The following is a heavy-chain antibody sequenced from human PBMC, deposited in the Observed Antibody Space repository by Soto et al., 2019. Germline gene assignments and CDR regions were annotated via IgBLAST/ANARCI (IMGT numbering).Heavy chain of an antibody. V-gene: IGHV3-23*01. CDR1: GLTFSNYV. CDR2: ISGDGGST. J-gene: IGHJ4*02. CDR3: AKDGGYGGGTLDS. Sequence: EVQLLESGGGLVQPGGSLRLSCTASGLTFSNYVMTWVRQAPGKGLEWVSSISGDGGSTYYADSVKGRFTISRENSKNTLYLQMNSLRAEDTAVYYCAKDGGYGGGTLDSWGQGTLLPVS. D-gene: IGHD2-15*01.